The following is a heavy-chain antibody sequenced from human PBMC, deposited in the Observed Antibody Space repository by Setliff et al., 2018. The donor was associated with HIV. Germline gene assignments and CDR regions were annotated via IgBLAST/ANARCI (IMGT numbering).Heavy chain of an antibody. CDR3: ARGRNYDSSGYGDYYYYMDV. Sequence: ASVKVSCKASGYIFTDYYIHWVRQAPGQGLEWMGWINPKSGDTKYGQSFQGRVTMTRDTSISTAYMNLSGLRSNDTAVYYCARGRNYDSSGYGDYYYYMDVWGKGTTVTVSS. D-gene: IGHD3-22*01. V-gene: IGHV1-2*02. CDR1: GYIFTDYY. CDR2: INPKSGDT. J-gene: IGHJ6*03.